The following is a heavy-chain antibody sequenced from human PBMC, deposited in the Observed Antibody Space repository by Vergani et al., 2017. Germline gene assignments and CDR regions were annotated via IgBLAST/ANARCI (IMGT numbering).Heavy chain of an antibody. V-gene: IGHV5-51*01. CDR3: ARLYGRDSSGSKYFDY. Sequence: EVQLVQSGAEVKKPGESLKISCQISGYSFTNYWIGWVRQMPGKGLEWMGIIHPADSDTRYSLSFQGQVTISVDKSISTAYLQRSSRRASDSAMYYCARLYGRDSSGSKYFDYWGQGTLVTVSS. CDR2: IHPADSDT. CDR1: GYSFTNYW. D-gene: IGHD3-22*01. J-gene: IGHJ4*02.